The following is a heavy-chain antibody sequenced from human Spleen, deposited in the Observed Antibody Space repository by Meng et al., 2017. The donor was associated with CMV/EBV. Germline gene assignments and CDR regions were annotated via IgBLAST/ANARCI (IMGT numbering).Heavy chain of an antibody. Sequence: LSCAASGFTVSRYGMHWVRQAPGKGLEWVAVIWYDGSEEYYADNVKGRFTISRDNYRHMLYLQMNNLRAEDTAVYYCAKAPYSGGFDSWGQGTLVTVSS. CDR1: GFTVSRYG. CDR3: AKAPYSGGFDS. J-gene: IGHJ4*02. D-gene: IGHD3-10*01. CDR2: IWYDGSEE. V-gene: IGHV3-33*03.